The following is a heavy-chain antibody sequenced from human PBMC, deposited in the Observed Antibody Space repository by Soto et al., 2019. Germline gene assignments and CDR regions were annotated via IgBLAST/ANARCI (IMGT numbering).Heavy chain of an antibody. CDR1: GGTFSSCA. J-gene: IGHJ5*02. D-gene: IGHD5-18*01. CDR2: IIPIFGTA. CDR3: ASVPPGVDTASYWFDP. Sequence: SVKVSCKASGGTFSSCAISWVRQAPGQGLEWMGGIIPIFGTANYAQKFQGRVTITADESTSTAYMELSSLRSEDTAVYYCASVPPGVDTASYWFDPWGQGTLVTVSS. V-gene: IGHV1-69*13.